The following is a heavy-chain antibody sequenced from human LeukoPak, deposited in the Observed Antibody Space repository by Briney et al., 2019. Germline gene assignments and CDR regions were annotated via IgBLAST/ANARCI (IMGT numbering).Heavy chain of an antibody. CDR2: ISGSGATT. V-gene: IGHV3-23*01. CDR1: GFTFSSYA. D-gene: IGHD3-22*01. Sequence: GGSLRLSCAASGFTFSSYAMSWVRQAPGKGLEWVSAISGSGATTYYADSMKGRFTISRDNSKNTLYLQMNSLRAEDTAVYYCAKAPWIVLVTRPDYWGQGTLVTVSS. J-gene: IGHJ4*02. CDR3: AKAPWIVLVTRPDY.